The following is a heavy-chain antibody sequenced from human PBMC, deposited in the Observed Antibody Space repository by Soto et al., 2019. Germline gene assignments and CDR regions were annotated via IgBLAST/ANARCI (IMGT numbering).Heavy chain of an antibody. CDR1: GYAFTTYG. Sequence: QVHLVQSGAEVKKPGASVKVSCKGSGYAFTTYGITWVRQAPGQGLEWMGWISANHSNRNYAHKLQGRVNVTRDTTPSTAYMELSTLKSDDTAVYYWARGRYWDYWGQGALVTVSS. CDR3: ARGRYWDY. V-gene: IGHV1-18*01. CDR2: ISANHSNR. D-gene: IGHD2-8*02. J-gene: IGHJ4*02.